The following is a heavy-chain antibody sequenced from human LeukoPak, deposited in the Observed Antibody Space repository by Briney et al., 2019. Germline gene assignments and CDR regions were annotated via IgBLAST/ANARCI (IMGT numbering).Heavy chain of an antibody. D-gene: IGHD3-16*01. CDR1: GYTFTGYY. Sequence: GASVKVSCKASGYTFTGYYMHWVRQAPGQGLEWMGWINPNSGGTNYAQKFQGRVTMTRDTSISTAYMELSRLRSDDTAVYYCAKDRFREPKRFDPWGQGTLVTVSS. CDR3: AKDRFREPKRFDP. J-gene: IGHJ5*02. V-gene: IGHV1-2*02. CDR2: INPNSGGT.